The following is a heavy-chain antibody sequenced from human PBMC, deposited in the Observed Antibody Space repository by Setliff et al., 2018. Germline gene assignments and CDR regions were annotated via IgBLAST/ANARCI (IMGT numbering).Heavy chain of an antibody. CDR1: GYTSTTYD. V-gene: IGHV1-18*01. CDR2: ISVHNGRT. J-gene: IGHJ4*02. Sequence: ASVKVSCKASGYTSTTYDINWVRLAPGQGLEWMGWISVHNGRTIYAERLQARVTMTTDTSTSTAYMALRGLTSDDTAVYYCARGSDYAGTYSGGFWGQGTLVTVSS. CDR3: ARGSDYAGTYSGGF. D-gene: IGHD1-26*01.